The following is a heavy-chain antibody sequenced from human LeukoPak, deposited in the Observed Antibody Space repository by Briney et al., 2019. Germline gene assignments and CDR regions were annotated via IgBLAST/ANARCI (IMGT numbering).Heavy chain of an antibody. Sequence: GGSLRLSCAASGFTFSSYAMHWVRQAPGKGLEWVAVISYDGSNKYYADSVKGRFTISRDNSKNTLYLQMNSLRAEDTAVYYCARDNVGTYSSSWFSPDFDYWGQGTLVTVSS. CDR3: ARDNVGTYSSSWFSPDFDY. CDR1: GFTFSSYA. J-gene: IGHJ4*02. CDR2: ISYDGSNK. V-gene: IGHV3-30-3*01. D-gene: IGHD6-13*01.